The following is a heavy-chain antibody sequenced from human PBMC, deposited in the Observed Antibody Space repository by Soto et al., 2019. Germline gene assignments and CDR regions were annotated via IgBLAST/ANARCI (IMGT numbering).Heavy chain of an antibody. CDR1: GVSISSGDYY. CDR3: ARDRLGSIAAAGTHIQLGTMD. J-gene: IGHJ4*02. D-gene: IGHD6-13*01. CDR2: IYYSGST. V-gene: IGHV4-30-4*01. Sequence: SETLSLTCTFSGVSISSGDYYCSWMRQPPWKGLEWIGYIYYSGSTYYNPSLKSRVTISVDTSKNQFSLKLSSVTAADTAVYYCARDRLGSIAAAGTHIQLGTMDWGQGTLVTVS.